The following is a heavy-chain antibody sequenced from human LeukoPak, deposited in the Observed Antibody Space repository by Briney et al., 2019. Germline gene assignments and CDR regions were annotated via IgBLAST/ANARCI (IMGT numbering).Heavy chain of an antibody. CDR1: GGSISSSSYY. Sequence: SETLSLTCTVSGGSISSSSYYWGWIRQPPGKGLEWIGYIYYSGSTNYNPSLKSRVTISVDTSKNQFSLKLSSVTAADTAVYYCARERRYYDSSGYYYHYFDYWGQGTLVTVSS. D-gene: IGHD3-22*01. CDR2: IYYSGST. CDR3: ARERRYYDSSGYYYHYFDY. J-gene: IGHJ4*02. V-gene: IGHV4-61*01.